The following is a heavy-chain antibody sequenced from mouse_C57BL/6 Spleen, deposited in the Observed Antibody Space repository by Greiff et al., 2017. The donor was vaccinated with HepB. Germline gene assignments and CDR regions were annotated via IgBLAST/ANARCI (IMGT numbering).Heavy chain of an antibody. CDR3: TTMRITTVVAPYAMDY. CDR2: IDPENGDT. Sequence: EVQLVESGAELVRPGASVKLSCTASGFNIKDDYMHWVKQRPEQGLEWIGWIDPENGDTEYASKFQGKATITADTSSNTAYLQLSSLTSEDTAVYYCTTMRITTVVAPYAMDYWGQGTSVTVSS. CDR1: GFNIKDDY. J-gene: IGHJ4*01. D-gene: IGHD1-1*01. V-gene: IGHV14-4*01.